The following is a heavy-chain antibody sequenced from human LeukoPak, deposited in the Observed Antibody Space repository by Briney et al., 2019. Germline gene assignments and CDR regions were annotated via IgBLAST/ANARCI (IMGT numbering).Heavy chain of an antibody. J-gene: IGHJ4*02. CDR3: ARVITSGWYYFDS. D-gene: IGHD6-19*01. Sequence: SETLSLTCTVSGYSISSGYYWGWIRQSPGKGLEWIGSIYHSGSTYYNPSLKSRVTISVDTSKNQFSLKLSSVTAADTAVYYCARVITSGWYYFDSWGQGTLVTVSS. CDR1: GYSISSGYY. V-gene: IGHV4-38-2*02. CDR2: IYHSGST.